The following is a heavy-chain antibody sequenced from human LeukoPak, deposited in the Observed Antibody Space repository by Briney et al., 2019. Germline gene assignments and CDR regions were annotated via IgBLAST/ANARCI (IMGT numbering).Heavy chain of an antibody. Sequence: SVKVSCKASGGTFSSYAISWVRQAPGQGLEWMGRIIPILGIANYAQKFQGRVTITADKSTSTAYMELSSLRSEDTAVYYCARQPYVLYFDYWGQGTLVTVSS. D-gene: IGHD3-10*02. CDR2: IIPILGIA. V-gene: IGHV1-69*04. J-gene: IGHJ4*02. CDR3: ARQPYVLYFDY. CDR1: GGTFSSYA.